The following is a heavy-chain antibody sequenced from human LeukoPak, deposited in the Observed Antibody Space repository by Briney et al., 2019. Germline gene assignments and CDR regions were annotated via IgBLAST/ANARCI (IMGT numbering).Heavy chain of an antibody. D-gene: IGHD3-3*01. V-gene: IGHV4-59*01. CDR1: GGSISSYY. J-gene: IGHJ4*02. CDR2: IYYSGST. CDR3: ARTDYDFWSGYYLFDY. Sequence: SETLSLACTVSGGSISSYYWSWIRQPPGKGLEWIGYIYYSGSTNYNPSLKSRVTISVDTSKNQFSLKLSSVTAADTAVYYCARTDYDFWSGYYLFDYWGQGTLVTVSS.